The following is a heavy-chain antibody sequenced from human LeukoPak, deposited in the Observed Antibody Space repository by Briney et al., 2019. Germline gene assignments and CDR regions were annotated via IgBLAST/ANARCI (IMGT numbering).Heavy chain of an antibody. CDR2: VSGRGGRT. V-gene: IGHV3-23*01. D-gene: IGHD3-22*01. CDR3: AKDLDSSGYYLGENFDY. J-gene: IGHJ4*02. CDR1: GFTFIRYA. Sequence: GEYLRLCCAASGFTFIRYANNWIREASGNGLERVAKVSGRGGRTYYADSVKGRFTISRDNSKNTLYLQMNSLRAEDKAVYYCAKDLDSSGYYLGENFDYWGQGTLVTVSS.